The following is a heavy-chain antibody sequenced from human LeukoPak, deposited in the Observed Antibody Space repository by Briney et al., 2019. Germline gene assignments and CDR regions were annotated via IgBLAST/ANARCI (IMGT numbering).Heavy chain of an antibody. CDR1: GFSVSSNY. D-gene: IGHD3-10*01. Sequence: GGSLRLSCAASGFSVSSNYMSWVRQAPGKGLTWVSVIYSSGSTYYADSVKGRFAISRDDSKNTLHLQMDSLRAEDTAIYYCTRAHGRITRDAYFDYWGQGTLVTVSS. J-gene: IGHJ4*02. CDR2: IYSSGST. CDR3: TRAHGRITRDAYFDY. V-gene: IGHV3-53*01.